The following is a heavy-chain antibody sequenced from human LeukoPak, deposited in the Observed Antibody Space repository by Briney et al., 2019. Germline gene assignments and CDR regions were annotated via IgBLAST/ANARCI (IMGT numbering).Heavy chain of an antibody. V-gene: IGHV4-34*01. CDR3: ARGQLACSGGSCYSRYYYYYGMDV. D-gene: IGHD2-15*01. J-gene: IGHJ6*02. CDR2: INHSGST. Sequence: SETLSLTCAVYGGSFSGYYWSWIRQPPDKGLEWIGEINHSGSTNYNASLKSRVTISVDTSKNQFSLKLSSVTAADTAVYYCARGQLACSGGSCYSRYYYYYGMDVWGQGTTVTVSS. CDR1: GGSFSGYY.